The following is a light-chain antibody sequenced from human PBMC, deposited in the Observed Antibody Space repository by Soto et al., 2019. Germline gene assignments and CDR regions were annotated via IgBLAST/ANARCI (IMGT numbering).Light chain of an antibody. CDR2: AAS. CDR1: QSISSY. CDR3: QQSYSTPTWT. J-gene: IGKJ1*01. V-gene: IGKV1-39*01. Sequence: DIQMTQSPSSLSASVGDRVTITCRASQSISSYLNWYQQKPGKAPKLLIYAASSLQSGVPSRFSGSGSGNDFTLNIRSLQPEDFANYYCQQSYSTPTWTSGQGTNVDIK.